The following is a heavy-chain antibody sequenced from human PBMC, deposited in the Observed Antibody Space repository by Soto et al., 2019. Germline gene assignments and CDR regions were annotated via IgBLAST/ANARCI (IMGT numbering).Heavy chain of an antibody. CDR1: GGSISSYY. Sequence: SETLSLTCTVSGGSISSYYWSWIRQPPGKGLEWIGYIYYSGSTNYNPSLKSRVTISVDTSKNQFSLKLSSVTAADTAVYYCARSRSGDSSSSFDAFDIWGQGTMVTVSS. V-gene: IGHV4-59*01. CDR3: ARSRSGDSSSSFDAFDI. J-gene: IGHJ3*02. D-gene: IGHD6-6*01. CDR2: IYYSGST.